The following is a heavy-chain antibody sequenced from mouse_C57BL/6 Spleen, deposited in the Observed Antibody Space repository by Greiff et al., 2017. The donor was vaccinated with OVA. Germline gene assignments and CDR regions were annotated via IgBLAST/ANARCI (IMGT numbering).Heavy chain of an antibody. CDR1: GFTFSSYT. J-gene: IGHJ3*01. CDR2: ISGGGGNT. V-gene: IGHV5-9*01. Sequence: EVQGVESGGGLVKPGGSLKLSCAASGFTFSSYTMSWVRQTPEKRLEWVATISGGGGNTYYPDSVKGRFTISRDNAKNTLYLQMSSLRSEDTALYYCASVYRAWFAYWGQGTLVTVSA. CDR3: ASVYRAWFAY.